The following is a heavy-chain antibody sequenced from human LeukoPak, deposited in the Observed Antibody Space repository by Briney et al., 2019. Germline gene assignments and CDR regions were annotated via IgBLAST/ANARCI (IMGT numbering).Heavy chain of an antibody. CDR2: INHSGST. J-gene: IGHJ2*01. V-gene: IGHV4-34*01. CDR1: GGSFSGYY. CDR3: ASSSGYWYFDL. Sequence: PSETLSLTCAVYGGSFSGYYWSWIRQPPGKGLEWIGEINHSGSTNYNPSLKSRVTISVDRSKNQFSLKLSSVTAADTAVYYCASSSGYWYFDLWGRGTLVTVSS. D-gene: IGHD6-19*01.